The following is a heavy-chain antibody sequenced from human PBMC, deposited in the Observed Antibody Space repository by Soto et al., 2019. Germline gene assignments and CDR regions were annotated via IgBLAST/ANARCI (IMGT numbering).Heavy chain of an antibody. CDR2: IYPGDSDT. CDR3: ARHLRGSGGSHSLYYYGMGV. V-gene: IGHV5-51*01. D-gene: IGHD2-15*01. CDR1: GYSFTSYW. J-gene: IGHJ6*02. Sequence: PGGSPEIFWKGSGYSFTSYWIGWVRQMPGKGVEWMGIIYPGDSDTRYSPSFQGQVTISPVKSIRTDYLQWSSLKASDSAMYYCARHLRGSGGSHSLYYYGMGVWGQGTTCSV.